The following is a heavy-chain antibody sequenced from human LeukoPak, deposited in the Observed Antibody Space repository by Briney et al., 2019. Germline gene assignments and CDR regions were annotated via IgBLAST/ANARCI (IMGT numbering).Heavy chain of an antibody. V-gene: IGHV3-74*01. Sequence: GGSLRLSCEASGFTFSQYWTHWVRQAPGKGLVGVSRIDPDGSSTNYADSVKGRFTISGDNAKNTLYLQLNSLRAEDTAVYYCAREDYSNYAPYFDYWGQGTLVTVSS. J-gene: IGHJ4*02. D-gene: IGHD4-4*01. CDR3: AREDYSNYAPYFDY. CDR2: IDPDGSST. CDR1: GFTFSQYW.